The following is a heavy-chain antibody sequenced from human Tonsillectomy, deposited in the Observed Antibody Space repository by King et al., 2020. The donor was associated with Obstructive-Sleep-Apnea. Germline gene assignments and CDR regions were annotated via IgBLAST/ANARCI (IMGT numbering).Heavy chain of an antibody. CDR3: ARHRGVEDYGGYGDYFDY. CDR1: GGSISNYY. J-gene: IGHJ4*02. CDR2: MYYSGNT. D-gene: IGHD5-12*01. Sequence: QLQESGPGLVKPSETLSLTCTVSGGSISNYYWSWIRQPPGKGLEWIGYMYYSGNTNFNPSLKSRVTISADTSKIQFSLRLSSVTAADTAVYYCARHRGVEDYGGYGDYFDYWGQGTRVTVSS. V-gene: IGHV4-59*08.